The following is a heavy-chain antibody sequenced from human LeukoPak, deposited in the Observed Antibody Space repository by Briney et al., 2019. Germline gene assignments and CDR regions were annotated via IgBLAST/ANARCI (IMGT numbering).Heavy chain of an antibody. CDR1: GYTFTGYY. Sequence: ASVKVSCKASGYTFTGYYMHWVRQAPGQGLEWMGWISAYNGNTNYAQKLQGRVTMTTDTSTSTAYMELRSLRSDDTAVYYCARDVEGYCSSTSCYKGAFDYWGQGTLVTVSS. CDR2: ISAYNGNT. D-gene: IGHD2-2*02. J-gene: IGHJ4*02. V-gene: IGHV1-18*04. CDR3: ARDVEGYCSSTSCYKGAFDY.